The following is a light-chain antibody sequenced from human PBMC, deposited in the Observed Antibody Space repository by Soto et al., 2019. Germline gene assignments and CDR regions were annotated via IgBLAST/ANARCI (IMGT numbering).Light chain of an antibody. CDR2: EVS. V-gene: IGLV2-14*01. CDR1: SSDVGGYNY. Sequence: QSALTQPASMSGSPGQSITISCTGTSSDVGGYNYVSWYQQHPGKAPKLVIYEVSNRPSGVSNRFSGSKSGNTASLTISGLQAEDEADYYCSSYTSSSTLYVFGTGTKVTVL. CDR3: SSYTSSSTLYV. J-gene: IGLJ1*01.